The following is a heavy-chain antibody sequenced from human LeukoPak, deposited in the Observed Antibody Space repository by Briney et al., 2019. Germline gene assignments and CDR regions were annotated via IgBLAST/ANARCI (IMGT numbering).Heavy chain of an antibody. Sequence: PGGSLRLSCAASGFTFSSAWMSWVRQAPGKGLEWVSGINWNGGSTGYADSLKGRFTISRDNAKNSLYLQMNSLRAEDTALYYCARGYGSGEDGDYWGQGTLVTVSS. CDR2: INWNGGST. V-gene: IGHV3-20*04. CDR3: ARGYGSGEDGDY. D-gene: IGHD3-10*01. J-gene: IGHJ4*02. CDR1: GFTFSSAW.